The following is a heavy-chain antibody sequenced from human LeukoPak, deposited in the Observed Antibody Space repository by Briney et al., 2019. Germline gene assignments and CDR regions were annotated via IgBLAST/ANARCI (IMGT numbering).Heavy chain of an antibody. V-gene: IGHV1-2*05. J-gene: IGHJ4*02. CDR1: GYTFTNFH. Sequence: GASVKVSCKASGYTFTNFHTHWVRQAPGQGLEWMGRINPNSGGTNYAQKFQGRVTMTRDTSIITTYMELRGLTSDDTGMYYCARELATGTYGLGYWGQGTLVSVSS. CDR3: ARELATGTYGLGY. D-gene: IGHD1/OR15-1a*01. CDR2: INPNSGGT.